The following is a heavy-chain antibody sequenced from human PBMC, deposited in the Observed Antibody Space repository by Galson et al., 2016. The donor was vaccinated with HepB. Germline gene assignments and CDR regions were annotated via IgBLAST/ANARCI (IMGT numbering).Heavy chain of an antibody. CDR2: INPKSGGT. CDR1: GYTFIGYY. D-gene: IGHD6-13*01. J-gene: IGHJ6*04. V-gene: IGHV1-2*02. Sequence: SVKVSCKASGYTFIGYYMHWVRQAPGQGLEWMGWINPKSGGTNYAQKFQGRVTMTRDTITNTASMDLSSLRSDDTAVYYCARMRGSTWFYSYSGLDVWGNGNPGHRLL. CDR3: ARMRGSTWFYSYSGLDV.